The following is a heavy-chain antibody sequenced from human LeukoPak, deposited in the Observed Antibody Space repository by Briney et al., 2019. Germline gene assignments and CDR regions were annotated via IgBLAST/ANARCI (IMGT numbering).Heavy chain of an antibody. D-gene: IGHD1-26*01. Sequence: PSETLSLTCTVSGGSISSSSYYWGWIRQPPGKGLEWIGSIYYSGSTYYNPSLKSRVTISVDTSKNQFSLKLSSVTAADTAVYYCARATGLAASGSYYIDYWGQGTLVTVSS. CDR3: ARATGLAASGSYYIDY. J-gene: IGHJ4*02. V-gene: IGHV4-39*07. CDR1: GGSISSSSYY. CDR2: IYYSGST.